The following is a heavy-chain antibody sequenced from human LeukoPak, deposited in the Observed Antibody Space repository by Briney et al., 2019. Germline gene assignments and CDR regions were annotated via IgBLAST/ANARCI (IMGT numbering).Heavy chain of an antibody. Sequence: PSETLSLTCAVHGGSFSGDYWSWIRQSPGKGLEWIGEISQSGNTNYNPSLKSRVTISLDTSRNHLSLHLRSVSAADTAVYYCARSVACSSSSCYWFDLWGQGTLVTVSS. CDR1: GGSFSGDY. D-gene: IGHD2-2*01. CDR2: ISQSGNT. CDR3: ARSVACSSSSCYWFDL. V-gene: IGHV4-34*01. J-gene: IGHJ5*02.